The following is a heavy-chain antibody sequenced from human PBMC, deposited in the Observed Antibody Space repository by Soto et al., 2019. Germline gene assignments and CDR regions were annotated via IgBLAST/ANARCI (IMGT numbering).Heavy chain of an antibody. Sequence: EVQLLEFGGGLVRPGGSQRLSRAASGFIFSSYAMHWVRQAPGKGLEWVSGISGHGGDIYYADSVKGRFTISRDTATSTLYLQMDSLRADDTAVYYCAREDGGGPFDFWGQGTLVTVSS. CDR1: GFIFSSYA. D-gene: IGHD2-15*01. V-gene: IGHV3-23*01. CDR3: AREDGGGPFDF. J-gene: IGHJ4*02. CDR2: ISGHGGDI.